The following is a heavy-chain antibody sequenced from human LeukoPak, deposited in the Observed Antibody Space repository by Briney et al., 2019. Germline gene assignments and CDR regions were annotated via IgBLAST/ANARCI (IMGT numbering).Heavy chain of an antibody. J-gene: IGHJ4*02. CDR2: MNPNSGNT. D-gene: IGHD6-13*01. Sequence: ASVKVSCKASGYTFTSYDINWVRQATGQGLEWMGWMNPNSGNTGYARKFQGRVTMTRNTSISTAYMELSSLRSEDTAVYYCARGAAGYSSSWPDYWGQGTLVTVSS. CDR1: GYTFTSYD. V-gene: IGHV1-8*01. CDR3: ARGAAGYSSSWPDY.